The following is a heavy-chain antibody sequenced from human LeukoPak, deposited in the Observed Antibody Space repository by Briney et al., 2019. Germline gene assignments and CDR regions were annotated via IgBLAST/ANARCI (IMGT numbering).Heavy chain of an antibody. CDR3: AKVHLYSFTPPFDY. CDR2: ISNDGSNK. CDR1: GFTFSSYG. J-gene: IGHJ4*02. V-gene: IGHV3-30*18. Sequence: GGSLRLSCAASGFTFSSYGMHWVRQAPGKGLEWVAVISNDGSNKYYADSVKGRFTISRDNSKNTLYLQMNSLRPEDTAVYYCAKVHLYSFTPPFDYWGQGTLVTVSS. D-gene: IGHD2-21*01.